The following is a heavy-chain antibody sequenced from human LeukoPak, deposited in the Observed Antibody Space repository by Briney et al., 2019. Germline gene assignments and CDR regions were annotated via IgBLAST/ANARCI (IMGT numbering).Heavy chain of an antibody. J-gene: IGHJ4*01. CDR3: VRDVSSGWAFDY. CDR1: GFTFNKYW. Sequence: GGSLTLSCSASGFTFNKYWMSWIRQLPGQGLEWVANVNQDGSQKYYVDSAKGRFTNSRDNARNLLYLQMNSLRDEDTAVYYCVRDVSSGWAFDYWGHGTLVTVSS. D-gene: IGHD6-19*01. CDR2: VNQDGSQK. V-gene: IGHV3-7*01.